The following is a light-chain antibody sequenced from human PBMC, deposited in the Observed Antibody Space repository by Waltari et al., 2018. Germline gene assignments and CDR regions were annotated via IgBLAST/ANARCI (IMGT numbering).Light chain of an antibody. CDR1: QSIHDN. Sequence: EVLMTQSPATLSVSPGERVTLSCTASQSIHDNLAWYQQKPGQAPRLLIYDASTRATAVPARFRGSGSGTEFTLTISSLQSEDFGVYYCQQYNRWPPLTFGGGTKVDIK. CDR2: DAS. J-gene: IGKJ4*01. CDR3: QQYNRWPPLT. V-gene: IGKV3-15*01.